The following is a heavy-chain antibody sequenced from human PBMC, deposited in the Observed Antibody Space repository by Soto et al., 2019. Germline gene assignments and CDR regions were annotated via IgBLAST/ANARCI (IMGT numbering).Heavy chain of an antibody. Sequence: ASVKVSCKASGYNFTKYGISWVRQAPGQWLEWMGWINACNGNTKCKQKFQGRVTMTTDTSKSTGYMELRSLRFDDTAVYYCVNDVGVTDYWGQGTLVTVSS. J-gene: IGHJ4*02. CDR2: INACNGNT. CDR3: VNDVGVTDY. CDR1: GYNFTKYG. V-gene: IGHV1-18*01. D-gene: IGHD1-26*01.